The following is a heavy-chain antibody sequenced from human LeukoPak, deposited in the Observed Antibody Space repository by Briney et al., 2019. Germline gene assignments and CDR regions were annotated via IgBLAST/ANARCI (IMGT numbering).Heavy chain of an antibody. V-gene: IGHV3-33*01. Sequence: GGSLRLSCAASGFTFSNYGMHWVRQAPGKGLEWVAVIYYDGSNKYYADSVKGRFTISRDNSKNTLYLQMNSLRAEDTAVYYCARGSSRAASKRFGMDVWGQGTTVTVSS. CDR1: GFTFSNYG. D-gene: IGHD6-6*01. J-gene: IGHJ6*02. CDR2: IYYDGSNK. CDR3: ARGSSRAASKRFGMDV.